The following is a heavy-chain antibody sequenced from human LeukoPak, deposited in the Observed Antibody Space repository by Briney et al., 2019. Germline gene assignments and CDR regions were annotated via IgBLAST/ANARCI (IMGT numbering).Heavy chain of an antibody. CDR3: ASFRVPAAIPDYYYGMDG. CDR1: GFTFSSYA. V-gene: IGHV3-23*01. Sequence: GGSLRLSCAASGFTFSSYAMSWVRQAPGKGLEWVSAISGSGGSTYYADSVKGRFTISRDNSKNTLYLQMNSLRAEDTAVYYCASFRVPAAIPDYYYGMDGWGKGATVTVSS. CDR2: ISGSGGST. J-gene: IGHJ6*04. D-gene: IGHD2-2*01.